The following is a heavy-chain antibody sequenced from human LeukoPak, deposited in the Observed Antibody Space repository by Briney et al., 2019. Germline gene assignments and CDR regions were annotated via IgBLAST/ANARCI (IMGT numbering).Heavy chain of an antibody. Sequence: GGSLRLSCAASGFIFSNYNMDWVRQAPDKGPEWVAVISYDGSNKYYADSVKGRFTISRDNSNNTLYLQLNNVRTEDTATYFCAKEPYPGYFVFWGQGTLVTVSA. V-gene: IGHV3-30*18. CDR2: ISYDGSNK. D-gene: IGHD1-14*01. J-gene: IGHJ4*02. CDR3: AKEPYPGYFVF. CDR1: GFIFSNYN.